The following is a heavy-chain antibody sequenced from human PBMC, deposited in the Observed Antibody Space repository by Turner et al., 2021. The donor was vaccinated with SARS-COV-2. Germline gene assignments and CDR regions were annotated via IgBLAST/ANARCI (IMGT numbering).Heavy chain of an antibody. CDR1: GLTFSNDW. Sequence: EVQLVESGGGLVQSGWSLRLSCAASGLTFSNDWMTWVRQAPGKGLEWVGNINTDGSEKDYVGSVKGRFTISRDNAKKSLYLQMNSMRVEDTAMYYCARNLGWYHLDPWGQGILVIVSS. CDR2: INTDGSEK. D-gene: IGHD6-19*01. J-gene: IGHJ5*02. V-gene: IGHV3-7*01. CDR3: ARNLGWYHLDP.